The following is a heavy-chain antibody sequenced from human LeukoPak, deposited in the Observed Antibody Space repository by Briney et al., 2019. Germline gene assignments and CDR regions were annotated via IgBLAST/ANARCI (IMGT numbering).Heavy chain of an antibody. CDR1: GFTFSSYA. V-gene: IGHV3-23*01. CDR3: AKDRVQGSWYFDL. D-gene: IGHD3-10*01. CDR2: ILGSGGST. J-gene: IGHJ2*01. Sequence: GGSLRLSCAASGFTFSSYAMSWARQAPGKGLEWVSGILGSGGSTFFADSLKGRFTVSRDNSKNTLYLHMNSLGADDTAVYYCAKDRVQGSWYFDLWGRGTLVTVSS.